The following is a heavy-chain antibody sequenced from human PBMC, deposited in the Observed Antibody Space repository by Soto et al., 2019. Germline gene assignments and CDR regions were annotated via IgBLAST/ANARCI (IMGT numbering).Heavy chain of an antibody. D-gene: IGHD3-16*01. Sequence: GGSLRLSCAASGFTFSNAWMSWVRQAPGKGLEWVGRIKSKTDGGTTDYAAPVKGRFTISRDDSKNTLYLQMNSLKTEDTAVYYCATDRGGGENRDDAFDIWGQGTMVTVSS. V-gene: IGHV3-15*01. CDR3: ATDRGGGENRDDAFDI. CDR1: GFTFSNAW. J-gene: IGHJ3*02. CDR2: IKSKTDGGTT.